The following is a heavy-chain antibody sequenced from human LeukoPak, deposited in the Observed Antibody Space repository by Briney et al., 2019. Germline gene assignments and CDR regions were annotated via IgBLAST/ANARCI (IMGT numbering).Heavy chain of an antibody. CDR2: ISGSGGST. V-gene: IGHV3-23*01. J-gene: IGHJ4*02. D-gene: IGHD3-3*02. Sequence: PGGSLRLSCAASGFTFSSYAMSWVRQAPGKGLEWVSAISGSGGSTYYADSVKGRFTISRDNSKNTLYLQMNSLRAEDTAVYYCAILAIYGVVTYYFDYWGQGTLVTVSS. CDR1: GFTFSSYA. CDR3: AILAIYGVVTYYFDY.